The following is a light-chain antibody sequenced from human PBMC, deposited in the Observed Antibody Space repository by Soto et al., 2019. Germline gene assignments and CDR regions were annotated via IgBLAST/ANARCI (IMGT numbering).Light chain of an antibody. J-gene: IGKJ5*01. Sequence: VITQRTGPPYAPPGGIPTLSCRASQSVSSYLAWYQQRPGQAPRLLIYDAYNRATGIPPRFSGSGSGTDFTLTISCLEPEESAVYYCQQRHRCPQRFGQGTRLEIK. CDR1: QSVSSY. V-gene: IGKV3-11*01. CDR3: QQRHRCPQR. CDR2: DAY.